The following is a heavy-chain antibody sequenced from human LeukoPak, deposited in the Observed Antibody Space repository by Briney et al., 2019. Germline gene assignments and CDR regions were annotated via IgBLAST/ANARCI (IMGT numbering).Heavy chain of an antibody. V-gene: IGHV4-34*01. CDR2: IHHSGST. J-gene: IGHJ4*02. CDR3: ARGGGSSGYYLDY. D-gene: IGHD6-19*01. CDR1: GGSFSAYN. Sequence: SETLSLTCAPYGGSFSAYNWSWIRQPPGKGLEWIGEIHHSGSTNYNPSLKSRVTISVDTSKSQFSLNLNSVTAADTAVYYCARGGGSSGYYLDYWGQGTLVTVSS.